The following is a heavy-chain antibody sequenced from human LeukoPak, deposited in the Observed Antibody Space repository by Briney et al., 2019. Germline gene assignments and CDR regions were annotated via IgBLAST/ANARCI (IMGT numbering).Heavy chain of an antibody. V-gene: IGHV4-39*01. CDR3: ARHDGRGGNTMGALDS. J-gene: IGHJ4*02. Sequence: ASETLSLTGTVSGGSISSGSHHWGWFRQSPGKGLEWIGSLYYSRTTYYNPSLNSRVTISVVTSKNQFSLQLNSVTAADTAVYYCARHDGRGGNTMGALDSWGQGSLVTVSS. D-gene: IGHD3-3*01. CDR2: LYYSRTT. CDR1: GGSISSGSHH.